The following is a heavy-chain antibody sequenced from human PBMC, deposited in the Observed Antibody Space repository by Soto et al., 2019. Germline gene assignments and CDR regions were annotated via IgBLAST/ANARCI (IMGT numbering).Heavy chain of an antibody. V-gene: IGHV3-30-3*01. CDR1: GFTFSSYA. CDR2: ISYDGSNK. J-gene: IGHJ6*01. CDR3: ARDKKVNYYYGMDV. Sequence: VQLVESGGGVVQPGRSLRLSCAASGFTFSSYAMHWVRQAPGKGLEWVAVISYDGSNKYYADSVKGRFTISRDNSKNTLYLQMNSLRAEDTAVYYCARDKKVNYYYGMDVW.